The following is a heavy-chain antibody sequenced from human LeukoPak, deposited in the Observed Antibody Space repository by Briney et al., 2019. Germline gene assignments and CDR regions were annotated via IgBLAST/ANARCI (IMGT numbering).Heavy chain of an antibody. Sequence: SETLSLTCTVSGGSISSSSYYWGWIRQPPGKGLEWIGSIYYSGSTYYNPSLKSRVTISVDTSKNQFSLKLSSVSAADTAVYYCAGFIEYTSSDAFDIWGQGTMVTVSS. J-gene: IGHJ3*02. CDR3: AGFIEYTSSDAFDI. V-gene: IGHV4-39*01. CDR2: IYYSGST. D-gene: IGHD6-6*01. CDR1: GGSISSSSYY.